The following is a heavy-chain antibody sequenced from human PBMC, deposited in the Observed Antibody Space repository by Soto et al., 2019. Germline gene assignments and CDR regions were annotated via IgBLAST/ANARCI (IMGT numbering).Heavy chain of an antibody. CDR1: KFSSDDYN. CDR2: ISWNSDHI. CDR3: VRNRDDSKSGGDAFEI. D-gene: IGHD3-22*01. J-gene: IGHJ3*02. Sequence: EVQLVESGGGLVQPGGSLRLSCVASKFSSDDYNLHWVRQVPGKGLEWTTGISWNSDHIDYADSVKGRFTISKDNAKNSLCLRMSSLRAEDTDLYYCVRNRDDSKSGGDAFEIWVQGTMVTVSS. V-gene: IGHV3-9*02.